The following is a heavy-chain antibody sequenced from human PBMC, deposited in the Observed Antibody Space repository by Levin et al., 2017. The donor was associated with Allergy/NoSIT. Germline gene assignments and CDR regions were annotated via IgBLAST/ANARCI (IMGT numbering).Heavy chain of an antibody. CDR1: GFIVSDSY. J-gene: IGHJ4*02. CDR3: ASGRVPNDY. V-gene: IGHV3-11*03. Sequence: AGESLKISCAASGFIVSDSYMSWIRQAPGKGLEWVSYISRGNSYTNYLDSVKGRFTISRDNAKNSLYLQMNSLRAADTAIYYCASGRVPNDYWGQGTLVTVSS. D-gene: IGHD3-10*01. CDR2: ISRGNSYT.